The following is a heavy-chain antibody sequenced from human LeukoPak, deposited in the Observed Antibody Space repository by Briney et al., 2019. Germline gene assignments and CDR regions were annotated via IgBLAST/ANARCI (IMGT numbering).Heavy chain of an antibody. CDR1: GFTFDDYA. CDR3: ASLGWVRLPPQYGMDV. Sequence: GGSLRLSCAASGFTFDDYAMHWVRQAPGKGLEWVSSISSSSSYIYYADSVKGRFTISRDNAKNSLYLQMNSLRAEDTAVYYCASLGWVRLPPQYGMDVWGQGTTVTVSS. CDR2: ISSSSSYI. D-gene: IGHD3-10*01. V-gene: IGHV3-21*01. J-gene: IGHJ6*02.